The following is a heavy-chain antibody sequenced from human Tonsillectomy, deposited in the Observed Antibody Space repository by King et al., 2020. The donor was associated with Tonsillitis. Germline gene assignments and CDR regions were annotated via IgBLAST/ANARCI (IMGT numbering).Heavy chain of an antibody. J-gene: IGHJ4*02. Sequence: QLQESGPGLVKPSQTLSLTCTVSGGSISSGGYYWSWIRQHPGKGLEWIGYIYYSGTTSYNPSLKSRISISVDTSKNQFSLKLSSVTAADTAVYHCARAKYYYDTRGYYPTYYFDYWGQGTLVTVSS. CDR3: ARAKYYYDTRGYYPTYYFDY. CDR1: GGSISSGGYY. D-gene: IGHD3-22*01. V-gene: IGHV4-31*03. CDR2: IYYSGTT.